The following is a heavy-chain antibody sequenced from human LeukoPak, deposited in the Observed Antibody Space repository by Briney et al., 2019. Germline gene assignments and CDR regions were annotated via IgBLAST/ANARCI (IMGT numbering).Heavy chain of an antibody. Sequence: PGGSLRLSCAASGFTFSSYSMNWVRQAPGKGLECVSYISSNSSTIYYADSVKGRFTISIDNAKNSLYLQVNSLRDEDTAVYYCARESTWGMDVWGQGTTVTVSS. CDR2: ISSNSSTI. CDR3: ARESTWGMDV. J-gene: IGHJ6*02. CDR1: GFTFSSYS. V-gene: IGHV3-48*02.